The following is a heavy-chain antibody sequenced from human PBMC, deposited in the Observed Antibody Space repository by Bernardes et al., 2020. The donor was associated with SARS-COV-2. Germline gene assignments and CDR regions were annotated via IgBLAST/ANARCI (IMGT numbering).Heavy chain of an antibody. CDR3: ASWIEQQLGYFDY. Sequence: SEPLSLTCTVSGGSIRSGGYYWSWIRQHPGKGLEWIGYIYYSGSTYYNPSLKSRVTISVDTSKNQFSLKLSAVTAADTAVYYCASWIEQQLGYFDYWGQGTLVTVSS. CDR1: GGSIRSGGYY. J-gene: IGHJ4*02. D-gene: IGHD6-13*01. V-gene: IGHV4-31*03. CDR2: IYYSGST.